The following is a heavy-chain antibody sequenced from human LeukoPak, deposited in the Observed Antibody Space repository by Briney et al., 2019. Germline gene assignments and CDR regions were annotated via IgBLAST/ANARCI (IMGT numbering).Heavy chain of an antibody. CDR1: GFTFSSYA. J-gene: IGHJ4*02. V-gene: IGHV3-23*01. Sequence: GGSLRLSCAASGFTFSSYAMSWVRQAPGKGLEWVSVISFSGGSTDYADSVKGRFTISRDNAKNSLYLQMNSLRAEDTAVYYCAGDVGGYWGQGTLVTVSS. D-gene: IGHD3-10*02. CDR3: AGDVGGY. CDR2: ISFSGGST.